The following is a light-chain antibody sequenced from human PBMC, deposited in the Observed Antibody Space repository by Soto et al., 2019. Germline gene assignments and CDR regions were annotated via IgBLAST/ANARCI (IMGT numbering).Light chain of an antibody. J-gene: IGKJ2*01. CDR3: QQSYSTPRGYT. CDR2: AAS. V-gene: IGKV1-39*01. CDR1: QSISSY. Sequence: DIQMTQSPSSLSASVGDRVTITCRASQSISSYLNWYQQKPGKAPKLLIYAASSLQSGVPSRFSGSGSGTDFTLTISSLQPDDFATYYCQQSYSTPRGYTFGQGTKLEIK.